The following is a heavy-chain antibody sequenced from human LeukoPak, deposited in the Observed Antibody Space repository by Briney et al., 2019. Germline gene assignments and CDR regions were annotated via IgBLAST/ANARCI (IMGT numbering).Heavy chain of an antibody. J-gene: IGHJ4*02. D-gene: IGHD6-19*01. CDR2: INHSGST. CDR3: ARRGDSSGWYDDY. V-gene: IGHV4-34*01. CDR1: GGSFSGYY. Sequence: PSETLSLTCAVYGGSFSGYYWSWIRQPPGKGLEWIGEINHSGSTNYNPSLKSRVTISVDTSKNQFSLNLSSVTAADTAVYYCARRGDSSGWYDDYWGQGTLVIVSS.